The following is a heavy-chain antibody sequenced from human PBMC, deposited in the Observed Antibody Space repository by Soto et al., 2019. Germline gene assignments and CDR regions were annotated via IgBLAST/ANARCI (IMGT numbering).Heavy chain of an antibody. D-gene: IGHD6-19*01. CDR2: IKSKSDGGAT. V-gene: IGHV3-15*01. CDR3: TTDSYISSGPHY. Sequence: GGSLRLSCAASGFTFSDAWMSWVRQAPGKGLEWVGRIKSKSDGGATDYAAPVKGRFSISRDDSKNTLYLQMNSLKTEDTALYYCTTDSYISSGPHYWGQGTLVTVSS. J-gene: IGHJ4*02. CDR1: GFTFSDAW.